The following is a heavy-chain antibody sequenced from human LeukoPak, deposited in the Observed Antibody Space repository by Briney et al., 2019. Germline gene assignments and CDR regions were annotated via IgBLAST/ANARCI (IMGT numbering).Heavy chain of an antibody. CDR1: GFTFSSYI. Sequence: GGPLRLSCAASGFTFSSYIMNWVRQAPGKGLEWVSSISSSSSYIYYADSVKGRFTISRDNAKNSLYLQMNSLRAEDTAVYYCARGGYSYGYEGFDYWGQGTLVTVSS. CDR3: ARGGYSYGYEGFDY. J-gene: IGHJ4*02. D-gene: IGHD5-18*01. V-gene: IGHV3-21*01. CDR2: ISSSSSYI.